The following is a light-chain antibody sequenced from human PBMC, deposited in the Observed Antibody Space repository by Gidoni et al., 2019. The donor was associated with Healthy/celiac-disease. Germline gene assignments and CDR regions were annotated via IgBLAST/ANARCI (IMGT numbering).Light chain of an antibody. CDR1: QSVSNN. Sequence: ELVMTQSPVTLSVSPGERATLSCRASQSVSNNLAWYQQKPGQAPRLLIYGASTRATGIPARFSGSGSGTEFTRTISSLQSEDLAVYDCQQYDNWPPWTFGQGTKVEI. V-gene: IGKV3-15*01. CDR3: QQYDNWPPWT. CDR2: GAS. J-gene: IGKJ1*01.